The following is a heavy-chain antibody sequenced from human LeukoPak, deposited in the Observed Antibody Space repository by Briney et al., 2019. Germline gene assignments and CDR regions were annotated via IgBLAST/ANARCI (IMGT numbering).Heavy chain of an antibody. CDR3: SKDTFGVHDS. V-gene: IGHV3-74*03. CDR2: INPDGSTI. D-gene: IGHD3-16*01. CDR1: AFTFSNYW. J-gene: IGHJ4*02. Sequence: PGESLRLSCAGSAFTFSNYWMHWVRQVPGKGLVWVSRINPDGSTITYADSVKGRFTISRDNARNTLYLQMNSLRAEVTAIYYCSKDTFGVHDSWGQGTLVTVSS.